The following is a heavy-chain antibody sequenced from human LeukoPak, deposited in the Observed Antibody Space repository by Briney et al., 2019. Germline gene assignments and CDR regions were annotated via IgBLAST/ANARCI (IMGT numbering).Heavy chain of an antibody. J-gene: IGHJ4*02. Sequence: SETLSLTCTVSGGSISSYYWSWIRQPPGKGLEWIGYIYYSGSTNYNPSLKSRVTISVDTSKNQFSLKLSSVTAADTAVYYCAREGGAITPPGFDYWGQGTLVTVSS. CDR1: GGSISSYY. D-gene: IGHD3-10*01. CDR3: AREGGAITPPGFDY. V-gene: IGHV4-59*01. CDR2: IYYSGST.